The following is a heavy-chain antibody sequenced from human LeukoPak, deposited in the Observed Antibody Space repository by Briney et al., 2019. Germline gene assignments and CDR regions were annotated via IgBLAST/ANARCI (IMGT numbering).Heavy chain of an antibody. V-gene: IGHV1-2*04. CDR1: GGTFSSYA. Sequence: GASVKVSCKASGGTFSSYAISWVRQAPGQGLEWMGWINPNSGGTNYAQKFQGWVTMTRATSISTAYMELSRLRSDDTAVYYCARDPGYYYDSSGYDYWGQGTLVTVSS. CDR3: ARDPGYYYDSSGYDY. D-gene: IGHD3-22*01. CDR2: INPNSGGT. J-gene: IGHJ4*02.